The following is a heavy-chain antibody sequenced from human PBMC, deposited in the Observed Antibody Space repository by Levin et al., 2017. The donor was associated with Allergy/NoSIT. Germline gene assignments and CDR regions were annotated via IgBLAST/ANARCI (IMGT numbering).Heavy chain of an antibody. CDR2: IIPIFGTA. CDR1: GGTFSSYA. CDR3: ARDGPGPHGYYYYYMDV. D-gene: IGHD3/OR15-3a*01. J-gene: IGHJ6*03. V-gene: IGHV1-69*06. Sequence: KISCKASGGTFSSYAISWVRQAPGQGLEWMGGIIPIFGTANYAQKFQGRVTITADKSTSTAYMELSSLRSEDTAVYYCARDGPGPHGYYYYYMDVWGKGTTVTVSS.